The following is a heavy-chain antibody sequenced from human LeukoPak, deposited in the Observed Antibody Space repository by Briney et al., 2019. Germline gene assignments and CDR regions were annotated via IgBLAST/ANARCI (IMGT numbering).Heavy chain of an antibody. CDR3: ARGRCGTSCYAGNWFDP. Sequence: SETLSLTCAVYGGSFSGYYWSWIRQSPGKGLEWIGETYHGGSTNYNPSLKSRVTISVDTSKNQFSLKLSSVTAADTAVYYCARGRCGTSCYAGNWFDPWGQGTLVTVSS. CDR2: TYHGGST. J-gene: IGHJ5*02. D-gene: IGHD2-2*01. V-gene: IGHV4-34*01. CDR1: GGSFSGYY.